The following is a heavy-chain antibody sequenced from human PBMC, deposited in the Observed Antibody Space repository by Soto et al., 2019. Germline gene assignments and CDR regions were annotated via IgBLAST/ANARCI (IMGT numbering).Heavy chain of an antibody. CDR1: GGSVRSGAYY. J-gene: IGHJ4*02. CDR2: IDYSGST. CDR3: GRGRVVPGPIYYFDF. D-gene: IGHD3-16*02. V-gene: IGHV4-31*03. Sequence: PSETLSLTCTVSGGSVRSGAYYWSWIRQLPGSGLEWIGNIDYSGSTYYTSSLKSRPIISLDTSKNQVSLKLSSVTAADTAVYYCGRGRVVPGPIYYFDFGGQEILVTVSS.